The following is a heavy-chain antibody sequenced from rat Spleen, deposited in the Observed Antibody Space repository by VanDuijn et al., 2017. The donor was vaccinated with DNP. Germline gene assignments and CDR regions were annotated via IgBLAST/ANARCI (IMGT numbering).Heavy chain of an antibody. J-gene: IGHJ4*01. CDR1: GFTFSGYW. Sequence: EVQLVESGGGLVQPGRSLKLSCVASGFTFSGYWMYWIRQAPGRGLEWVASINTDGDTTQYPDSVKGRFTVSRDNAENTVCLQMNSLRSEDTATYYCAKDRTGGFAMDAWGQGTSVTVSS. CDR2: INTDGDTT. CDR3: AKDRTGGFAMDA. D-gene: IGHD4-1*01. V-gene: IGHV5-58*01.